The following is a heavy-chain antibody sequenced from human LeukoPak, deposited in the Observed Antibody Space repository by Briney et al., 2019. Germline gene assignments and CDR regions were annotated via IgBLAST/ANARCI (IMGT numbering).Heavy chain of an antibody. Sequence: SETLSLTCTVSGGSISSGSYYWSWIRQPAGKGLEWIGRIYTSGSTNYNPSLKSRVTISVDTSKNQFSLKLSSVTAADTAVYYCARRDGGWFDPWGQGTLVTVSS. V-gene: IGHV4-61*02. CDR2: IYTSGST. J-gene: IGHJ5*02. CDR1: GGSISSGSYY. CDR3: ARRDGGWFDP. D-gene: IGHD2-21*02.